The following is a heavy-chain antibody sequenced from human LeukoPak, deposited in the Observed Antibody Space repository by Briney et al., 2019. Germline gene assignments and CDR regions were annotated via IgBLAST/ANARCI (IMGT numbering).Heavy chain of an antibody. J-gene: IGHJ6*04. CDR1: GFTFSSYE. CDR3: AELGITMIGGV. CDR2: ISSSGSTI. V-gene: IGHV3-48*03. Sequence: SGGSLRLSCAASGFTFSSYEMNWVRQAPGKGLEWVPYISSSGSTIYYADSVKGRFTISRDNAKNSLYLQMNSLRAEDTAGYYCAELGITMIGGVWGKGTTVTISS. D-gene: IGHD3-10*02.